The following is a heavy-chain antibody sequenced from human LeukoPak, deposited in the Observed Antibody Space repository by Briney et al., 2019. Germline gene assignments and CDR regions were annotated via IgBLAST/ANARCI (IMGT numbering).Heavy chain of an antibody. CDR1: GGSISSSNW. V-gene: IGHV4-4*02. D-gene: IGHD5-12*01. J-gene: IGHJ3*02. Sequence: SETLSLTCAVSGGSISSSNWWSWVRQPPGKGLEWIGEIYHSGSTNYNPSLKSRVTISVDTSKNQFSLKLSSVTAADTAVYYCAREGPSGYGPDAFDIWGQGTMVTVSS. CDR3: AREGPSGYGPDAFDI. CDR2: IYHSGST.